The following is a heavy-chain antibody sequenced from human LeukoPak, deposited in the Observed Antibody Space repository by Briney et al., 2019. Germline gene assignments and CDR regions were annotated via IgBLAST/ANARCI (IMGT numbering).Heavy chain of an antibody. CDR3: ARDRYGDGFAHFDY. J-gene: IGHJ4*02. CDR1: GFTFTSYA. V-gene: IGHV1-2*02. CDR2: ITPSGGT. Sequence: PGRSLRLACAASGFTFTSYAMHWVRQAPGQGLEWMGWITPSGGTNYPQKFQGRVAITRDTSITTAYMDLSRLTSDDTAVYYCARDRYGDGFAHFDYWGQGALVTVSS. D-gene: IGHD5-24*01.